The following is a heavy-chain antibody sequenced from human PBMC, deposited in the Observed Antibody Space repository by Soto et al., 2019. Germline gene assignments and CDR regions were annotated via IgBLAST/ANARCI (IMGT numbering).Heavy chain of an antibody. CDR2: ISAYNGNT. D-gene: IGHD3-16*01. V-gene: IGHV1-18*01. CDR3: AKMIIANRRLDY. CDR1: GYRFTSFG. Sequence: QVQLVQSGAEVKKPGASVKVSCKASGYRFTSFGISWVRQAPGQGLEWMGWISAYNGNTNYAQKFQGRVTMTTDASTTTAYMEVSSLRFDDTAVYYCAKMIIANRRLDYWGQGTLVTVSS. J-gene: IGHJ4*02.